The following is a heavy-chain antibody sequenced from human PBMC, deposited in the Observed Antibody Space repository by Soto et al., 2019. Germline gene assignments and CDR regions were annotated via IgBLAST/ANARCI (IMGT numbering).Heavy chain of an antibody. CDR3: ARSYSSSWYWYYFDY. CDR2: IYYSGGT. D-gene: IGHD6-13*01. Sequence: LSLTCTVSGGSISSYYWSWIRQPPGKGLEWIGYIYYSGGTNYNPSLKSRVTISVDTSKNQFSLKLSSVTAADTAVYYCARSYSSSWYWYYFDYWGQGTLVTVSS. V-gene: IGHV4-59*01. CDR1: GGSISSYY. J-gene: IGHJ4*02.